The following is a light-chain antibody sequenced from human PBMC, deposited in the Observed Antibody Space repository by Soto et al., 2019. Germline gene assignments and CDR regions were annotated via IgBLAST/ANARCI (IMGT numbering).Light chain of an antibody. J-gene: IGKJ1*01. CDR3: MQALQTPPT. CDR2: FGS. Sequence: VMTHSPLSLPVTPGEPASISCRSSHSLLKSTGYNYLDWYLQKPGQSPQLQINFGSNRACGVAVRFSGRVSDTDFTLKISRVEAEDVGVYYCMQALQTPPTFGQGTKVEI. V-gene: IGKV2-28*01. CDR1: HSLLKSTGYNY.